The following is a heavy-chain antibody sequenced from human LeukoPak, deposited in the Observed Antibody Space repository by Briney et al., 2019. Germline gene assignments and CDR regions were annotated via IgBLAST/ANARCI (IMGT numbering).Heavy chain of an antibody. J-gene: IGHJ4*02. CDR1: GYRFANYW. CDR2: IYPGDSDT. Sequence: GESLKISCKGSGYRFANYWIGWVRQMPGKGLEWMGIIYPGDSDTRYSPSFQGQVTISADKSVNTAYLQWSSLKASDTAMYYCARLSGRVVCSAGSCYIDSWGQGTLVTVSS. V-gene: IGHV5-51*01. CDR3: ARLSGRVVCSAGSCYIDS. D-gene: IGHD2-15*01.